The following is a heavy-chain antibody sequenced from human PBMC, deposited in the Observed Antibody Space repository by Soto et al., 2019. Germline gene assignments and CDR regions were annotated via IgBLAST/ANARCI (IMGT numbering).Heavy chain of an antibody. J-gene: IGHJ5*02. D-gene: IGHD3-10*01. CDR2: INPNSGGT. V-gene: IGHV1-2*04. Sequence: ASVKVSCKASGYTFTGYYMHWVRQAPGQGLEWMGWINPNSGGTNYAQKFQGWVTMTRDTSISTAYMELSRLRSDDTAVYYCARGPPMVRGPTSWFDPWGQGTLVTSPQ. CDR3: ARGPPMVRGPTSWFDP. CDR1: GYTFTGYY.